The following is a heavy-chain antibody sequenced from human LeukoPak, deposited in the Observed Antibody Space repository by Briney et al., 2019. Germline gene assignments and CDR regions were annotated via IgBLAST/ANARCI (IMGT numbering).Heavy chain of an antibody. D-gene: IGHD6-13*01. CDR2: IDWDDDK. J-gene: IGHJ5*02. CDR1: GFSLTTTGMC. V-gene: IGHV2-70*11. CDR3: ARHQGGVIAVAGTQGDWFDP. Sequence: SGPTLVKPTQTLTLTCTFSGFSLTTTGMCVSWIRQSPGKALEWLARIDWDDDKYYSTSLKTRLTISRDTSKNQVVLTMTNMDPVDTATYYCARHQGGVIAVAGTQGDWFDPWGQGTLVTVSS.